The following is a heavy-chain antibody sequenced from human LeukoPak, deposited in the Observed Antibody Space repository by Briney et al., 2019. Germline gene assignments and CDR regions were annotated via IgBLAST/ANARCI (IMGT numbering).Heavy chain of an antibody. J-gene: IGHJ4*02. V-gene: IGHV3-11*04. CDR2: ISNSGDTI. CDR1: GFTFRDSY. D-gene: IGHD7-27*01. CDR3: GRGHWGLDY. Sequence: GGSLRLSCAASGFTFRDSYMTWIRQAPGKGLEWVSFISNSGDTIYYADSVKGRFTTSRDNAMSSLYWQMNSLRAEDTAVYYCGRGHWGLDYWGQGTLVTVSS.